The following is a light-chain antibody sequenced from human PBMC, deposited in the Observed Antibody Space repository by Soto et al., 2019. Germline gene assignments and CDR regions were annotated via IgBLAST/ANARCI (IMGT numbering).Light chain of an antibody. Sequence: IVWTQSPGTLSLSPGERATLSCRASQSVSSSYLAWYQQKPGQAPRLLMYGASSRATGIPDRFSGSGSGTDFTLTISRLEPEDFAVYYCQQYGSSPKTFGQGTKVEIK. CDR1: QSVSSSY. CDR2: GAS. J-gene: IGKJ1*01. CDR3: QQYGSSPKT. V-gene: IGKV3-20*01.